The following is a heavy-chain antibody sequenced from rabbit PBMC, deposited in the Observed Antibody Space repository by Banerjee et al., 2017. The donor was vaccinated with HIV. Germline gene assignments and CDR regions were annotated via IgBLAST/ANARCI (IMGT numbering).Heavy chain of an antibody. J-gene: IGHJ4*01. V-gene: IGHV1S40*01. D-gene: IGHD4-1*01. CDR2: IRGGSATNI. CDR3: ARDNDGWGSDFNL. Sequence: QSLEESGGDLVKPGASLTLTCTASGLSFSSSYHMCWVRQAPGKGLEWVGCIRGGSATNIYYASWAKGRFTISKTSTTVTLQMTSLTAADTATYFCARDNDGWGSDFNLWGPGTLVTVS. CDR1: GLSFSSSYH.